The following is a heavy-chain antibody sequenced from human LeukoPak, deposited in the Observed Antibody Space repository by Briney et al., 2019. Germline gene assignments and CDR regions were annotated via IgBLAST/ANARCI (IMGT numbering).Heavy chain of an antibody. J-gene: IGHJ3*02. D-gene: IGHD6-6*01. V-gene: IGHV4-59*08. CDR1: GGSISSYY. CDR2: IYYSGST. Sequence: SETLSLTCTVSGGSISSYYWSWIRQPPGKGLEWIGYIYYSGSTNYNPSLKSRVTISVDTSKNQFSLKLSSVTAADTAVYYCARHVYSASIAAYLDAFDIWGQRTMVTVSS. CDR3: ARHVYSASIAAYLDAFDI.